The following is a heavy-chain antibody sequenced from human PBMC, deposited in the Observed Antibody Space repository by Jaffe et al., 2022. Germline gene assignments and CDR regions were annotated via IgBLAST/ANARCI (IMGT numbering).Heavy chain of an antibody. Sequence: QLQLQESGPGLVKPSETLSLTCTVSGGSISSSSYYWGWIRQPPGKGLEWIGSIYYSGSTYYNPSLKSRVTISVDTSKNQFSLKLSSVTAADTAVYYCARQEGAPSFDYWGQGTLVTVSS. D-gene: IGHD1-26*01. J-gene: IGHJ4*02. CDR1: GGSISSSSYY. CDR2: IYYSGST. V-gene: IGHV4-39*01. CDR3: ARQEGAPSFDY.